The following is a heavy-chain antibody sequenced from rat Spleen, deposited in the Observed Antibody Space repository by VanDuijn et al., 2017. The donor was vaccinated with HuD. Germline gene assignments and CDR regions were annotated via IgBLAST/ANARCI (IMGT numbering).Heavy chain of an antibody. V-gene: IGHV5-31*01. J-gene: IGHJ3*01. Sequence: EVQLVESGGGLVQPGRSMKLSCAASGFTFNNYWMTWVRQAPGMGLEWIASISNARGITYYPDSVKGRFTISRDNAKNTLSLQMDSLSTEDTTTYYCARMNYYDGTYYWGQGTLVTVSS. CDR2: ISNARGIT. CDR1: GFTFNNYW. CDR3: ARMNYYDGTYY. D-gene: IGHD1-12*02.